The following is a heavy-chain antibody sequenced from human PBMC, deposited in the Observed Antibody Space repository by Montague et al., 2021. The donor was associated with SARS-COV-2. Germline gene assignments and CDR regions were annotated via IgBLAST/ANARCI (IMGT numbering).Heavy chain of an antibody. CDR1: GFSLITSGIC. CDR2: XGWXADK. J-gene: IGHJ3*02. CDR3: ARMEMYFTFGGVKGAFGI. D-gene: IGHD3-16*01. V-gene: IGHV2-70*01. Sequence: PALVTPTQTLTLICTFSGFSLITSGICVTWIRQPPGKALEWLALXGWXADKYYSTSLKTRLTISKDTSKNQVVLTMTNMDPVDTATYYCARMEMYFTFGGVKGAFGIWGQGTMVTVAS.